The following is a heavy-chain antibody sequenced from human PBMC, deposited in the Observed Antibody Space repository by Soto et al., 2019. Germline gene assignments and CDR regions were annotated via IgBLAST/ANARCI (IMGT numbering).Heavy chain of an antibody. CDR1: GFTVSGNY. CDR2: IYSGGST. J-gene: IGHJ5*02. V-gene: IGHV3-53*01. CDR3: ARDAPGYSYGQGGWDSWP. D-gene: IGHD5-18*01. Sequence: TGGSLRLSCAASGFTVSGNYMSWVRQAPGKGLEWVSVIYSGGSTYYADSVKGRFTISRDNSKNTLYLQMNSLRAEDTAVYYCARDAPGYSYGQGGWDSWPWGQGTLVTFSS.